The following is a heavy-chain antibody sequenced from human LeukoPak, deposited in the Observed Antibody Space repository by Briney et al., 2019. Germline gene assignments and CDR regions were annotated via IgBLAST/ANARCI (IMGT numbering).Heavy chain of an antibody. V-gene: IGHV3-33*01. Sequence: GGSLRLSCAASGFSFSNYGMHWVRQAPGKGLEWVALIWFDGSNKYYADSVKGRFTISRDNSKNTLYLQMNSLRAEDTAVYYCARVPLKTDAFDIWGQGTMVTVSS. J-gene: IGHJ3*02. CDR2: IWFDGSNK. CDR1: GFSFSNYG. CDR3: ARVPLKTDAFDI.